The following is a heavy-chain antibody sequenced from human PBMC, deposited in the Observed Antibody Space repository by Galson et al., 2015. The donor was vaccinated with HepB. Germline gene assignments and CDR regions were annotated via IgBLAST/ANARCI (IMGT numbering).Heavy chain of an antibody. V-gene: IGHV5-51*01. CDR3: ARCPIYYDSSGYPQGDAFDI. D-gene: IGHD3-22*01. CDR1: GYNFTSYW. J-gene: IGHJ3*02. Sequence: QSGAEVKKPGESLKISCKGSGYNFTSYWIGWVRQMPGKGLEWMGIIYPGDSDTRYSPSFQGQVTISADKSISTAYLQWSSLKASDTAMYYCARCPIYYDSSGYPQGDAFDIWGQGTMVTVSS. CDR2: IYPGDSDT.